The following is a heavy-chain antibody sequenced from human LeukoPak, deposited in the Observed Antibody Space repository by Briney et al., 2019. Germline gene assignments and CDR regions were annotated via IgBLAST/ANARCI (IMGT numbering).Heavy chain of an antibody. Sequence: SETLSLTCTVSGGSISSYYWSWIRQPPGKGLEWIGYIYHSGSTYYNPSLKSRVTISVDRSKNQFSLKLSSVTAADTAVYYCARSSRHRTAVAGTREYFQHWGQGTLVTVSS. CDR3: ARSSRHRTAVAGTREYFQH. CDR2: IYHSGST. D-gene: IGHD6-19*01. V-gene: IGHV4-59*12. CDR1: GGSISSYY. J-gene: IGHJ1*01.